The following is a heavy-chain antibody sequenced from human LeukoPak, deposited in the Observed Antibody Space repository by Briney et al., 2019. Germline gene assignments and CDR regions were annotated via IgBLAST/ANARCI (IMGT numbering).Heavy chain of an antibody. Sequence: GGSLRLSCAASGFTFSSYGMSWVRQAPGKGLEWVSGISGSGGGTYYADSVKGRFTISRDNSKNTLYLQMNSLRAEDTAVYYCAKDYDYVWGSYRPWYFDYWGQGTLVTVSS. J-gene: IGHJ4*02. V-gene: IGHV3-23*01. CDR3: AKDYDYVWGSYRPWYFDY. CDR1: GFTFSSYG. CDR2: ISGSGGGT. D-gene: IGHD3-16*02.